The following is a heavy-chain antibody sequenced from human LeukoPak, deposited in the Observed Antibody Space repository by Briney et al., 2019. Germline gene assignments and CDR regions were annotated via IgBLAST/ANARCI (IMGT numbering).Heavy chain of an antibody. Sequence: GGSLRLSCAASGFTFSSYSMNWVGQAPGKRLEWVSSISSSSSYIYYADSVKGRFTISRDNSKNTLYLLMNSLRAEDTAIYYCAPTGFDYWGQGTLVTVSS. CDR2: ISSSSSYI. CDR3: APTGFDY. V-gene: IGHV3-21*04. J-gene: IGHJ4*02. D-gene: IGHD4-17*01. CDR1: GFTFSSYS.